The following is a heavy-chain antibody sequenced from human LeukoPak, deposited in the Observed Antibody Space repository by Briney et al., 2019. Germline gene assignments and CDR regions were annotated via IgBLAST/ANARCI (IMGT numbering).Heavy chain of an antibody. V-gene: IGHV4-39*01. CDR1: NGSISSSLHY. CDR2: IYYSGTT. J-gene: IGHJ4*02. Sequence: PSETLSLTCTVSNGSISSSLHYWGWIRQPPEKGLEWIGTIYYSGTTYYNSSLKSRVTLSVDTSKNQFSLKLTSVTVADTAVYYCARHMGGGLDYWGQGTLVTVSS. D-gene: IGHD3-10*01. CDR3: ARHMGGGLDY.